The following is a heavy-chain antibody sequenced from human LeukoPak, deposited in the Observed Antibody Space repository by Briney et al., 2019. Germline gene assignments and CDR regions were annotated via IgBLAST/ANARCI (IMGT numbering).Heavy chain of an antibody. V-gene: IGHV3-11*01. CDR1: GFTFSDYY. Sequence: GGSLRLSCAASGFTFSDYYMSWIRQAPGKGLEWVSYISSSGSTIYYADSVKGRFTISRDNAKNSLYLQMNSLRAEDTAVYYCARSPHLMDTAMVFDIWGQGTMVTVSS. CDR2: ISSSGSTI. CDR3: ARSPHLMDTAMVFDI. D-gene: IGHD5-18*01. J-gene: IGHJ3*02.